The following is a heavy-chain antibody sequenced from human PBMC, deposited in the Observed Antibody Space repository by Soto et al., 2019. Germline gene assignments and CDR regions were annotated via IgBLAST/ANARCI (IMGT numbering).Heavy chain of an antibody. Sequence: QVQLVQSGAEVKKPGSSVKVSCKASGGTFSSYAISWVRQAPGQGLEWMGGIIPTLGTANYAQKFQGRVTITADESTSTAYMELSSLRSEDTAVYYCARDERGYSYGQGNYYWGQGTLVTVSS. CDR3: ARDERGYSYGQGNYY. CDR2: IIPTLGTA. CDR1: GGTFSSYA. V-gene: IGHV1-69*11. D-gene: IGHD5-18*01. J-gene: IGHJ4*02.